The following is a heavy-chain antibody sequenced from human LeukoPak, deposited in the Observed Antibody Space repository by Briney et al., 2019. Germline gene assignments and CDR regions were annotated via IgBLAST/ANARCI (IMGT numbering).Heavy chain of an antibody. CDR3: ARVPQLSYSGSYFDY. D-gene: IGHD1-26*01. CDR1: GCTFTSYD. CDR2: IIPIFGTA. Sequence: GASVKVSCKASGCTFTSYDINWVRQATGQGLEWMGGIIPIFGTANYAQKFQGRVTITADESTSTAYMELSSLRSEDTAVYYCARVPQLSYSGSYFDYWGQGTLVTVSS. J-gene: IGHJ4*02. V-gene: IGHV1-69*13.